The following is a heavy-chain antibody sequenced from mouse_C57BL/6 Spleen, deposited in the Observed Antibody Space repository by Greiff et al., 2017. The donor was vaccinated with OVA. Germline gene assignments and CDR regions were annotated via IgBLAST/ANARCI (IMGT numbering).Heavy chain of an antibody. V-gene: IGHV5-6*01. J-gene: IGHJ4*01. Sequence: EVKVVESGGDLVKPGGSLKLSCAASGFTFSSYGMSWVRQTPDKRLEWVATISSGGSYTYYPDSVKGRFTISRDNAKNTLYLQMSSLKSEDTAMYYSARHGDSNYVRNAMDYWGQGNSVTVSS. CDR1: GFTFSSYG. CDR2: ISSGGSYT. CDR3: ARHGDSNYVRNAMDY. D-gene: IGHD2-5*01.